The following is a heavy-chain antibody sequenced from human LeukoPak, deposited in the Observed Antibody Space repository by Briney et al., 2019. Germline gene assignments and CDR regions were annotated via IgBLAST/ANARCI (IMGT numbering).Heavy chain of an antibody. J-gene: IGHJ4*02. D-gene: IGHD4-11*01. Sequence: SVKVSCKASGGTFSSYAISWVRQAPGQGLEWMGGIIPIFGTANYAQKFQGRVTITADVSTSTAYMELSSLRSEDTAVYYCARGRFLTTVTIFDYWGQGTLVTVSS. CDR3: ARGRFLTTVTIFDY. V-gene: IGHV1-69*13. CDR1: GGTFSSYA. CDR2: IIPIFGTA.